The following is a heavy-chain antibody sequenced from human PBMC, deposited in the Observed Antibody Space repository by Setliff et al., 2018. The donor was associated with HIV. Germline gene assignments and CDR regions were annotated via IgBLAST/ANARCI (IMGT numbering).Heavy chain of an antibody. CDR2: IIPILGIA. D-gene: IGHD2-8*01. CDR1: GGTFSSYA. CDR3: ASGSGYCKNGVCYIGVHRTPDKYYFDS. Sequence: SVKVSCKASGGTFSSYAISWVRQAPGQGLEWMGGIIPILGIANYAQKFQGRVTITADESTSTAYMELSSLRSEDTAVYYCASGSGYCKNGVCYIGVHRTPDKYYFDSWGQGALVTVSS. J-gene: IGHJ4*02. V-gene: IGHV1-69*10.